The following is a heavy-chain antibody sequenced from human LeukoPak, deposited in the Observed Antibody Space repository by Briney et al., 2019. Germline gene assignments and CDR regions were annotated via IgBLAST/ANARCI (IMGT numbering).Heavy chain of an antibody. J-gene: IGHJ4*02. CDR3: ARQALYYYGLGSYGFDY. CDR2: IYPGDSDT. D-gene: IGHD3-10*01. V-gene: IGHV5-51*01. Sequence: GESLKISCKGSGYSFTSYWIGWVRQMPGKGLEWMGIIYPGDSDTRYSPSFQGQVTISADKSISTAYLQWSSLKASDTAMYYCARQALYYYGLGSYGFDYWGQGTLVTVSS. CDR1: GYSFTSYW.